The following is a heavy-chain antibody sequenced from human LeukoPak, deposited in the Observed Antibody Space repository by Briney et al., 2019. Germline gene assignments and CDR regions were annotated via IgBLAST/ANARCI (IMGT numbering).Heavy chain of an antibody. CDR3: ARGPRSVRPVRFDY. Sequence: SETLSLTCAVYGGSLSGYYWSWIRQPPGKGLEWIGEINHSGSTNYNPSLKSRVTISVDTSKNQFSLKLSSVTAADTAVYYCARGPRSVRPVRFDYWGQGTLVTVSS. J-gene: IGHJ4*02. CDR1: GGSLSGYY. D-gene: IGHD3-22*01. CDR2: INHSGST. V-gene: IGHV4-34*01.